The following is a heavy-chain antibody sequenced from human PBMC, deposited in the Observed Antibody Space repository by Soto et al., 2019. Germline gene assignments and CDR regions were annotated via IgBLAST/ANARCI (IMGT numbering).Heavy chain of an antibody. Sequence: QGQLLQAGAEVKKTGASVKVACKASGYKFTTYGITWVRQAPGQGLEWLGGISTYTGNTDYAQNLQDRVTMTTETSTSTAYLEVRSLTSDDKAVYFCARGLGTNGLDVWGQGTTVTVSS. CDR3: ARGLGTNGLDV. V-gene: IGHV1-18*04. CDR2: ISTYTGNT. J-gene: IGHJ6*02. CDR1: GYKFTTYG. D-gene: IGHD7-27*01.